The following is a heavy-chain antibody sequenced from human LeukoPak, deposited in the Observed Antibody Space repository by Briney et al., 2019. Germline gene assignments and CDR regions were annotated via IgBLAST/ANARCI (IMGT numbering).Heavy chain of an antibody. D-gene: IGHD4-11*01. CDR1: GGTFSSYT. CDR3: ARGSYSNYGYYFDY. CDR2: ISPILGMA. Sequence: GASVKVSCKXSGGTFSSYTISWVRQAPGQGLEWMGRISPILGMANYAQKFQGRVTITADKSTSTAYMELSSLRSEDTAVYYCARGSYSNYGYYFDYWGQGTLVTVSS. V-gene: IGHV1-69*02. J-gene: IGHJ4*02.